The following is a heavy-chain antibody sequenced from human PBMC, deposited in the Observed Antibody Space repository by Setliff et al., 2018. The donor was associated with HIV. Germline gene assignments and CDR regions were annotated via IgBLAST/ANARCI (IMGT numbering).Heavy chain of an antibody. V-gene: IGHV4-38-2*02. CDR3: AREVDVVTTSDAFDI. Sequence: ETLSLTCAVSGYSISSGYYWGWIRQPPGKGLEWIGSIYHSGSTYYNPSPKSRVTISLDTSMNQFSLKLTSVTAADTAVYYCAREVDVVTTSDAFDIWGQGTMVTVSS. CDR2: IYHSGST. D-gene: IGHD2-21*02. J-gene: IGHJ3*02. CDR1: GYSISSGYY.